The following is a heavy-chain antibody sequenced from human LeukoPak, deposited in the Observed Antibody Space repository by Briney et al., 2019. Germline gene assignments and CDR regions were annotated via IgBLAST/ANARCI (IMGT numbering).Heavy chain of an antibody. CDR3: AKATYDSSGYYQSYYFDY. CDR2: ISGSGGST. CDR1: GFTFSSYA. D-gene: IGHD3-22*01. J-gene: IGHJ4*02. Sequence: PGGSLRLSCAASGFTFSSYAMSWVRQAPGKGLEWVSAISGSGGSTYYADFVKGRFTISRDNSKNTLYLQMNSLRAEDTAVCYCAKATYDSSGYYQSYYFDYWGQGTLVTVSS. V-gene: IGHV3-23*01.